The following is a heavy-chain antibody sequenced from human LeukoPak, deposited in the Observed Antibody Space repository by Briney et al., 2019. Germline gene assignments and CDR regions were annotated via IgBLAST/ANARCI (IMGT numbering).Heavy chain of an antibody. CDR2: ISFDGTDA. V-gene: IGHV3-30*04. J-gene: IGHJ4*02. Sequence: GGSLRLSCAASGFTFSSYAIHWVRQAPGKGLEWVAVISFDGTDAFYADSVKGRFTISRDNSKNTLYLQMNSLRAEDTAVYHCAKDGAWSPLYFDYWGQGTLVTVSS. CDR3: AKDGAWSPLYFDY. CDR1: GFTFSSYA. D-gene: IGHD2-8*01.